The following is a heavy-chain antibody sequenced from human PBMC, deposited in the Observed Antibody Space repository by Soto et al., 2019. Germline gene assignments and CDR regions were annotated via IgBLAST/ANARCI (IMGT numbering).Heavy chain of an antibody. Sequence: QVQLVQSGAEVKKPGASVKVSCKASGYTFTSYGISWVRQAPGQGLEWMGWINAYNGNTNYAQNPQGRVTMTTDTSTSTAYMELRSLTSDATAVYYSSRDLFGIDYWGQGTLVTVSS. V-gene: IGHV1-18*01. CDR2: INAYNGNT. CDR1: GYTFTSYG. CDR3: SRDLFGIDY. D-gene: IGHD3-10*02. J-gene: IGHJ4*02.